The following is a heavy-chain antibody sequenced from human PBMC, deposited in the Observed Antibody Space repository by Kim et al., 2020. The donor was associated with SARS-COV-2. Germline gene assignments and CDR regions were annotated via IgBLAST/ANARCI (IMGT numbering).Heavy chain of an antibody. V-gene: IGHV1-24*01. D-gene: IGHD5-12*01. CDR3: ATGGYSGYDFDY. Sequence: IYAQKFQGRVTMTEDTSTDTAYMELSCLRSEDTAVYYCATGGYSGYDFDYWGQGTLDTVSS. J-gene: IGHJ4*02.